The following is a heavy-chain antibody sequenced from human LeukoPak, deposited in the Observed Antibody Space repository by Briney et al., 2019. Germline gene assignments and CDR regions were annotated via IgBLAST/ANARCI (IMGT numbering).Heavy chain of an antibody. CDR3: AREGDGLLSKDFDY. D-gene: IGHD2-15*01. J-gene: IGHJ4*02. Sequence: ASVKAPCKASGYTFSGYYIHWVRQAPGQGLEWMGYSSPNSGGANSAQKFRGRVTMTRDTSISTAYMELTRLGSDDTAVYYCAREGDGLLSKDFDYWGQGTLVTVSS. V-gene: IGHV1-2*02. CDR2: SSPNSGGA. CDR1: GYTFSGYY.